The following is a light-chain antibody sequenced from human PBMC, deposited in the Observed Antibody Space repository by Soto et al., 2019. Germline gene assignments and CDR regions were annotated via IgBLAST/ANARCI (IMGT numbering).Light chain of an antibody. V-gene: IGKV1-39*01. CDR1: QSINTF. J-gene: IGKJ2*01. Sequence: DIQMTQSPSSLSASVGDRVTITFRASQSINTFLNWYHQKPGKAPGLLIYSTSNLQTGVPSRFGGTGSGTDFTLTIRSLQPEDLGSYYCQQRYSTPYTFGQGTKLEI. CDR2: STS. CDR3: QQRYSTPYT.